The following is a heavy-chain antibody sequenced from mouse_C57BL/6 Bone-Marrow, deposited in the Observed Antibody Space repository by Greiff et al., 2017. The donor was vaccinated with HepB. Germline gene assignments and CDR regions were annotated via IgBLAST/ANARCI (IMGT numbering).Heavy chain of an antibody. V-gene: IGHV1-80*01. J-gene: IGHJ2*01. CDR1: GYAFSSYW. CDR3: ARFLITTVVADY. CDR2: IYPGDGDT. D-gene: IGHD1-1*01. Sequence: QVTLKESGAELVKPGASVKISCKASGYAFSSYWMNWVKQRPGKGLEWIGQIYPGDGDTNYNGKFKGKATLTADKSSSTAYMQLSSLTSEDSAVYYCARFLITTVVADYWGQGTTLTVSS.